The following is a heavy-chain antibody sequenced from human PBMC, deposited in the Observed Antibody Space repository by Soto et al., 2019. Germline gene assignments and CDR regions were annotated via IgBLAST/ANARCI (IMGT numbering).Heavy chain of an antibody. J-gene: IGHJ6*03. Sequence: SVKVSCKASGYTFTSYDINWVRQATGQGHEWMGWMNPNSGNTGYAQKFQGRVTMTRNTSISTAYMELSSLRSEDTAVYFCLCCFITIFGVDHYYYYMDVWGKGTTVTVSS. CDR3: LCCFITIFGVDHYYYYMDV. CDR2: MNPNSGNT. D-gene: IGHD3-3*01. CDR1: GYTFTSYD. V-gene: IGHV1-8*01.